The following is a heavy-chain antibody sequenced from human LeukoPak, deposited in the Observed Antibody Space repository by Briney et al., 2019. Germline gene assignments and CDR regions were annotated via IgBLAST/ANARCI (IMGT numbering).Heavy chain of an antibody. CDR1: GFTFPNSA. CDR2: IVLGAGNT. D-gene: IGHD3-3*01. J-gene: IGHJ5*02. Sequence: GASVKVSCKASGFTFPNSAMQWVRQARGQRLEWIGWIVLGAGNTVYSHKFHDRVTITRDISTNTAYMELSSLKSEDTAVYYCAAQRGASLHDFWSTRLFDPWGQRTLVTVSS. CDR3: AAQRGASLHDFWSTRLFDP. V-gene: IGHV1-58*02.